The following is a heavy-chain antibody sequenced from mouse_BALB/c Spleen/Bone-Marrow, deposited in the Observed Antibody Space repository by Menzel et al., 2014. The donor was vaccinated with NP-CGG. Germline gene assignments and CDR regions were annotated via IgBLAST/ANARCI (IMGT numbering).Heavy chain of an antibody. CDR3: TRSYYGNYFDV. V-gene: IGHV1S81*02. CDR2: INPGNGGT. Sequence: VQLQQSGAELVKPGASVKSSCKASGYTFTSYYMYWVKQRPGQGLEWIGEINPGNGGTNFNEKFKSKATLTVDKSSSTAYMQLSSLTSEDSAVYYCTRSYYGNYFDVWGAGTTVTVSS. CDR1: GYTFTSYY. D-gene: IGHD2-1*01. J-gene: IGHJ1*01.